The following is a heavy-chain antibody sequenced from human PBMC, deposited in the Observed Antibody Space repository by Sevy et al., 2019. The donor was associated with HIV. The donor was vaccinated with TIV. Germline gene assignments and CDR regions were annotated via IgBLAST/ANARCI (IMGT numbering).Heavy chain of an antibody. V-gene: IGHV3-7*01. J-gene: IGHJ6*02. Sequence: GGSLRLSCAASGFSFSWYWMSWVRLTPEKGLEWVASRKQDGSEKNYVDSVKGRFTISRDNAKNSLYLQMNSLRAEDTAVYYCARDRRELLPDHYYYYGMDVWGQGTTVTVSS. CDR3: ARDRRELLPDHYYYYGMDV. CDR2: RKQDGSEK. D-gene: IGHD1-26*01. CDR1: GFSFSWYW.